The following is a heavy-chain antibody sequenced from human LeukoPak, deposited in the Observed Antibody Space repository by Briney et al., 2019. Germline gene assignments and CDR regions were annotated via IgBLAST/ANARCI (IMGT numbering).Heavy chain of an antibody. CDR1: GFTFSSYS. D-gene: IGHD3-10*01. V-gene: IGHV3-21*01. CDR3: ARGGGSGDYFDY. CDR2: ISSSSSYI. Sequence: GGSLRLSCAASGFTFSSYSMNWVRQAPGKGLEWVSSISSSSSYIYYADSVKGRFTISRDNAKNSLYLRMNSLRAEDTAVYYCARGGGSGDYFDYWGQGTLVTVSS. J-gene: IGHJ4*02.